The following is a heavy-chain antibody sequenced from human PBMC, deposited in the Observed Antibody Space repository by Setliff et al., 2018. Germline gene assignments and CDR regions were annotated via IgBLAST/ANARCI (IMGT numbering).Heavy chain of an antibody. CDR1: GDSLSSGSQY. CDR2: INYSGST. V-gene: IGHV4-39*01. Sequence: SETLSLTCSVLGDSLSSGSQYWAWIRQPPGKGLEWIGNINYSGSTYYNPPLKSRVTMSVDASKNQVSLKMTSVTAEDTAVYYCAKVDTDYIMTRVNTWQYYFYMDVWGRGTTVTVPS. D-gene: IGHD4-4*01. J-gene: IGHJ6*03. CDR3: AKVDTDYIMTRVNTWQYYFYMDV.